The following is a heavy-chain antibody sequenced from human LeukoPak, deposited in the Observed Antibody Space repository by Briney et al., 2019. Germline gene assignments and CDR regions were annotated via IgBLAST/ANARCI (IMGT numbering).Heavy chain of an antibody. CDR3: AIVPTVTFFDY. D-gene: IGHD4-17*01. J-gene: IGHJ4*02. Sequence: PSETLSLTCTVSGGSISSSSYYWGWIRQPPGKGLEWIGSIYYSENTYYNPSLKSRVTISVDTSKNQFSLKLSSVTAADTAVYYCAIVPTVTFFDYWGQGTLVTVSS. CDR2: IYYSENT. CDR1: GGSISSSSYY. V-gene: IGHV4-39*07.